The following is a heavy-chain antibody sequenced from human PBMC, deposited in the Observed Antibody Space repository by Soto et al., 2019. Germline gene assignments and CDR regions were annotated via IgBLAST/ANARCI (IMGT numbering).Heavy chain of an antibody. Sequence: SVRRSCAASGFSFSSYGMHWVRQAPGKGLEWVAVISYDGSNKYYADSVKGRFTISRDNSKNTLYLQMNSLRAEDTAVYYCAKGYSSGWYYFDYWGQGTLVTVSS. J-gene: IGHJ4*02. CDR2: ISYDGSNK. CDR1: GFSFSSYG. CDR3: AKGYSSGWYYFDY. V-gene: IGHV3-30*18. D-gene: IGHD6-19*01.